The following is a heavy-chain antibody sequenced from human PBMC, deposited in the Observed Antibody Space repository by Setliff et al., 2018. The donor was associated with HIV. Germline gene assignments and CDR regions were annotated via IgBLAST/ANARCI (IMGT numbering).Heavy chain of an antibody. V-gene: IGHV4-38-2*02. Sequence: ETLSLTCAVSGYSISSGYYWGWIRQPPGKGLEWIGHIYTFGDISYNPSLKSRATISVDKSKNQFFLKLTSVTATDTAVYFCAREGQQLARSFDFWGQGSLVTVSS. D-gene: IGHD6-13*01. CDR1: GYSISSGYY. CDR3: AREGQQLARSFDF. J-gene: IGHJ4*02. CDR2: IYTFGDI.